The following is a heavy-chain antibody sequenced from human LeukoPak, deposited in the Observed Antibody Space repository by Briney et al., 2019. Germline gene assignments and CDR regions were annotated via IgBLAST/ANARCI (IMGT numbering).Heavy chain of an antibody. CDR3: VKDEYSSGWYPLDY. D-gene: IGHD6-19*01. J-gene: IGHJ4*02. Sequence: GGSLRLSCAASEFIFSDFDMHWVRQAPGKGLQWVALMSHSGVKESYADSVKGRFTISRDNSKNTLYLQMNSLRAEDTAVYYCVKDEYSSGWYPLDYWGQGTLVTVSS. CDR1: EFIFSDFD. V-gene: IGHV3-30*18. CDR2: MSHSGVKE.